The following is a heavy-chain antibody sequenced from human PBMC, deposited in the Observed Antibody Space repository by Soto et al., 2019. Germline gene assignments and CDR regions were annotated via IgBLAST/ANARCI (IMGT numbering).Heavy chain of an antibody. V-gene: IGHV3-30*18. J-gene: IGHJ2*01. D-gene: IGHD1-7*01. CDR1: GFTFSSYG. CDR2: ISYDGSNK. Sequence: QVQLVESGGGVVQPGRSLRLSCAASGFTFSSYGMHWVRQAPGKGLEWVAVISYDGSNKYYADSVKGRFTISRDNSKNPLYLQMNSLRAEDTAVYYCAKDHAGTPYWYFDLWGRGTLVTVSA. CDR3: AKDHAGTPYWYFDL.